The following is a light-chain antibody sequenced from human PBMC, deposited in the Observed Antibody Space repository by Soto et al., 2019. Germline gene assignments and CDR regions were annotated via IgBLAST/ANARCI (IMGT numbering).Light chain of an antibody. Sequence: DIQMTQSPSSLSASVGDRVTITCRTSQNINNYLNWYQQRPGKAPKLLIYAASTLQSGVPLRFSGSGSGTDFTLAISSLQPEDFATYYCQQSYIDPWGTCGQGTKVESK. CDR1: QNINNY. J-gene: IGKJ1*01. CDR2: AAS. V-gene: IGKV1-39*01. CDR3: QQSYIDPWGT.